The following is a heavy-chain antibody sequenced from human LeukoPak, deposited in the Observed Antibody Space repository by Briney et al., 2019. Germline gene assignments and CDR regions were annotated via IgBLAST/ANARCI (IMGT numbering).Heavy chain of an antibody. CDR1: GFTVSSNY. V-gene: IGHV3-53*01. Sequence: GSLRLSCAASGFTVSSNYMSWVHQAPGKGLEWVSVIYSGGSTYYADSVKGRFTISRDNAKNSLYLQMNSLRAEDTAVYYCARDTRSLMDVWGQGTTVTVSS. D-gene: IGHD3-16*02. J-gene: IGHJ6*02. CDR2: IYSGGST. CDR3: ARDTRSLMDV.